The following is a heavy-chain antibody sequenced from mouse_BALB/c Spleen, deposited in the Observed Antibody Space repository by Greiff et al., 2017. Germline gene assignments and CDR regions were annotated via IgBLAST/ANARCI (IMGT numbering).Heavy chain of an antibody. D-gene: IGHD1-1*02. CDR3: ARGGDGNHDYAMDY. CDR2: IYPGGGYT. Sequence: QVQLQESGAELVRPGPSVKLSCKASGYTFTNYWLGWVKQRPGHGLEWIGDIYPGGGYTNYNEKFKGKATLTADTSSSTAYMQLRSLTSEDSAVYVVARGGDGNHDYAMDYWGQGTSVTVSS. CDR1: GYTFTNYW. V-gene: IGHV1-63*02. J-gene: IGHJ4*01.